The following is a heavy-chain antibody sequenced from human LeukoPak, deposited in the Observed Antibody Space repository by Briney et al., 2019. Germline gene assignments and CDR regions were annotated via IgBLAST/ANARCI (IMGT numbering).Heavy chain of an antibody. V-gene: IGHV4-39*02. D-gene: IGHD3-10*01. CDR1: GGSISSYY. J-gene: IGHJ4*02. Sequence: SETLSLTCTVSGGSISSYYWSWIRQPPGQELEWIGSIYYSGSTYYNPSLKSRVTISVDTSKNQFSLKLSSVTAADTAVYYCARDRSGSGISYWGQGTLVTVSS. CDR3: ARDRSGSGISY. CDR2: IYYSGST.